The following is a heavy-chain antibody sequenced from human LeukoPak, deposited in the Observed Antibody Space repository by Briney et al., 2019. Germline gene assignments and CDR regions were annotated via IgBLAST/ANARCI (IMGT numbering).Heavy chain of an antibody. V-gene: IGHV3-21*01. CDR3: ARDWLEWPLYYYYYYYMDV. CDR1: GFTFSSYS. J-gene: IGHJ6*03. CDR2: ISSSSSYI. D-gene: IGHD3-3*01. Sequence: GGSLRLSCAASGFTFSSYSMNWVRQAPGKGLEWVSSISSSSSYIYYADSVKGRFTISRDNAKNSLYLQMNSLRAEDTAVYYCARDWLEWPLYYYYYYYMDVWGKGTTVTVSS.